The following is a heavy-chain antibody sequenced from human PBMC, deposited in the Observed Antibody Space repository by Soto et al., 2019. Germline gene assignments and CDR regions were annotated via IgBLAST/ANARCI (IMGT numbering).Heavy chain of an antibody. D-gene: IGHD6-13*01. CDR1: GGSISSYY. J-gene: IGHJ5*02. V-gene: IGHV4-59*01. CDR3: ARADAAAGPGTSNWFDP. CDR2: IYYSGST. Sequence: QVQLQESGPGLVKPSETLSLTCTVSGGSISSYYWSWIRQPPGKGLEWIGYIYYSGSTNYNPSLKSRVTISVDTSKNQFSQKLSSVTAADTAVYYCARADAAAGPGTSNWFDPWGQGTLVTVSS.